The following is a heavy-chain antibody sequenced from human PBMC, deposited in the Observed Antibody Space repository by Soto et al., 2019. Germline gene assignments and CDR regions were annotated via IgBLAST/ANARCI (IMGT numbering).Heavy chain of an antibody. CDR2: IIPMVEPP. J-gene: IGHJ5*02. CDR3: AGLSRPNYYDTSGFFKYNWFDT. Sequence: QVQLVQSGAEVKKPGSSMTVSCKASGGTFNSYDINWVRQAPGQGLEWMGGIIPMVEPPNYSQQFQGRVTITGDESTNTGYMELSSLRAEDTAMYYCAGLSRPNYYDTSGFFKYNWFDTWGQGTLVTVSS. D-gene: IGHD3-22*01. V-gene: IGHV1-69*01. CDR1: GGTFNSYD.